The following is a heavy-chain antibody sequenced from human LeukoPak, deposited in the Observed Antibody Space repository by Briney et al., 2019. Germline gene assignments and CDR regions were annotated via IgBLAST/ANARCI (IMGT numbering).Heavy chain of an antibody. Sequence: GGSLRLSCGASGFSFSDYSMNWVRQVPGKGLSWVASITSAGGYKYYADSVEGRFTISRDNAQNSLFLQMDSLRPEDTAVYFCATSGGFVLPNAITGNWFMDVWGRGTTVTVSS. CDR2: ITSAGGYK. CDR3: ATSGGFVLPNAITGNWFMDV. CDR1: GFSFSDYS. V-gene: IGHV3-21*06. D-gene: IGHD2-2*01. J-gene: IGHJ6*03.